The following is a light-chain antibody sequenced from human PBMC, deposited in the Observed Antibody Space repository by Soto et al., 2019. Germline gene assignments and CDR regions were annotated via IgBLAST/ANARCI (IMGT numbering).Light chain of an antibody. CDR1: QSVSSKY. CDR2: GTS. V-gene: IGKV3-20*01. Sequence: EIVLTQSPGTLSLSPGERATLSCRASQSVSSKYLAWYQQKPGRAPRILIYGTSIRASGVPERFSGGGYGTDFTLTIIRLEAEDFAVYYCQQYGSSLFTFGPGTKVDFK. CDR3: QQYGSSLFT. J-gene: IGKJ3*01.